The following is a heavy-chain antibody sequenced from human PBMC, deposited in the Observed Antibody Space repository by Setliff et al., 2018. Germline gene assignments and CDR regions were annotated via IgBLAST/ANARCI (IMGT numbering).Heavy chain of an antibody. CDR2: IIPIFGTA. CDR1: GGTFSSYA. V-gene: IGHV1-69*13. Sequence: SVKDSCKASGGTFSSYAISWVRQAPGQGLEWMGGIIPIFGTANYAQKFQGRVTITADESTSTAYMELSSLRSEDTAVYYCARGYRGYYNFWSGSQGASWFDPWGQGTLVTVSS. D-gene: IGHD3-3*01. CDR3: ARGYRGYYNFWSGSQGASWFDP. J-gene: IGHJ5*02.